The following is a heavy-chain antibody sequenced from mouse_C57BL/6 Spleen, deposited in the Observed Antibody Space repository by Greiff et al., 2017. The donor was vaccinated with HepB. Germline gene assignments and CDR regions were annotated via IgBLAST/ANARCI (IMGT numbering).Heavy chain of an antibody. Sequence: VQLQESGAELAKPGASVKLSCKASGYTFTSYWMHWVKQRPGQGLEWIGYINPSSGYTKYNQKFKDKATLTADKSSSTAYMQLSSLTYEDSAVYYCARGAQLRRREFDYWGQGTTLTVSS. CDR1: GYTFTSYW. CDR2: INPSSGYT. D-gene: IGHD3-1*01. J-gene: IGHJ2*01. CDR3: ARGAQLRRREFDY. V-gene: IGHV1-7*01.